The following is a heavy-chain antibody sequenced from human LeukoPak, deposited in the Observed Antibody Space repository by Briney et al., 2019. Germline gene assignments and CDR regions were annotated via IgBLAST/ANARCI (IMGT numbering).Heavy chain of an antibody. CDR1: GGTFSSYA. V-gene: IGHV1-69*13. Sequence: ASVKVSCKASGGTFSSYAISWVRQAPGQGLEWMGGIIPIFGTANYAQKFQGRVTITADESTSTAYMELSSLRSEDTAVYYCARDRSGYFLPRYYFDYWGQGTLVTVSS. J-gene: IGHJ4*02. D-gene: IGHD5-12*01. CDR2: IIPIFGTA. CDR3: ARDRSGYFLPRYYFDY.